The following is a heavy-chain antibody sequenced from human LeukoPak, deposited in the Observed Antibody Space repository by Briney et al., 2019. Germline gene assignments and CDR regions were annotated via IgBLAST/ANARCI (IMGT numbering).Heavy chain of an antibody. D-gene: IGHD6-19*01. CDR2: INHSGST. Sequence: SETLSLTCAVYGGSFSGYYWSWIRQPPGKGLEWIGEINHSGSTNYNPSLKSRVTISVDTSKNQFSLKLSSVTAADTAVYYCARGSGWYVGCVWFDPWGQGTLVTVSS. CDR1: GGSFSGYY. CDR3: ARGSGWYVGCVWFDP. V-gene: IGHV4-34*01. J-gene: IGHJ5*02.